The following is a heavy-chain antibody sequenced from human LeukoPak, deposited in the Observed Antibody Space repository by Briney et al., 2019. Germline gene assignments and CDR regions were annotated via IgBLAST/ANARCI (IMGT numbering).Heavy chain of an antibody. D-gene: IGHD2-15*01. CDR2: ISYSRNT. V-gene: IGHV4-59*01. CDR3: ASVSKTVDPATVDY. CDR1: GGSISTSY. J-gene: IGHJ4*02. Sequence: SETLSLTCTFSGGSISTSYWSWIRQPPGKGLEWIGYISYSRNTVYNPSLKSRVTISIDTSKNQFSLNLSSVTAADTAVYYCASVSKTVDPATVDYWGQGTLVTVSS.